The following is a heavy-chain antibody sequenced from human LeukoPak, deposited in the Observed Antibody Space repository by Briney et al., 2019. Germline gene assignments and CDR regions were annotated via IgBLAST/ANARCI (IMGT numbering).Heavy chain of an antibody. CDR2: ISSSSSTI. Sequence: PGGSLRLSCAASGFTFSSYSMNWVRQAPGKGLEWVSYISSSSSTIYYADPVKGRFTISRDNAKNSLYLQMNSLRAEDTAVYYCARDSSTAREAFDIWGQGTMVTVSP. V-gene: IGHV3-48*01. CDR1: GFTFSSYS. CDR3: ARDSSTAREAFDI. J-gene: IGHJ3*02.